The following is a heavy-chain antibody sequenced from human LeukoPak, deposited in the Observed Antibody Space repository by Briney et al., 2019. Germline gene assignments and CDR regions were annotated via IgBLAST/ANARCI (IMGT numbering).Heavy chain of an antibody. D-gene: IGHD3-3*01. J-gene: IGHJ4*02. CDR1: GFTFSSYG. Sequence: GGSLRLSCVASGFTFSSYGMHWVRQAPGKGLEWVACIPYDGRNQYFADSVKGRFTISRDISKNTLHLQMNSLRTEDTAVYYCAKDGTIFGVTYLDYWGQGTLVTVSS. V-gene: IGHV3-30*02. CDR2: IPYDGRNQ. CDR3: AKDGTIFGVTYLDY.